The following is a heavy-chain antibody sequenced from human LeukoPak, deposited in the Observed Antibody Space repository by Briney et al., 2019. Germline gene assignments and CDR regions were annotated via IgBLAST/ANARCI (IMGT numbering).Heavy chain of an antibody. D-gene: IGHD2-2*01. CDR3: AKDPLGPRYCSGTSCSNWFDP. CDR1: GFTFSSYA. Sequence: QPGGSLRLSCAASGFTFSSYAMSWVRHAPGKGLEWGSAISGSGPFTYYADSVKGRFTISRDNSKSTLYLQLNSLRAEDTDVYYWAKDPLGPRYCSGTSCSNWFDPWGQGTLVTVSS. CDR2: ISGSGPFT. J-gene: IGHJ5*02. V-gene: IGHV3-23*01.